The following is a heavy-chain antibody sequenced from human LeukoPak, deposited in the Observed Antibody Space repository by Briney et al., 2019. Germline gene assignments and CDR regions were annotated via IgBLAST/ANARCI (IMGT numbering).Heavy chain of an antibody. Sequence: GGSLRLSCAASGFTFNSHAMNWVRQAPGEGLEWVSAISGSDGSTYYADSVKGRFTISRDNSKNTLYLQMNGLRAEDTAVYHCAKGKGYSSSSSDHWGQGTLVTVSS. D-gene: IGHD6-6*01. CDR2: ISGSDGST. J-gene: IGHJ5*02. V-gene: IGHV3-23*01. CDR1: GFTFNSHA. CDR3: AKGKGYSSSSSDH.